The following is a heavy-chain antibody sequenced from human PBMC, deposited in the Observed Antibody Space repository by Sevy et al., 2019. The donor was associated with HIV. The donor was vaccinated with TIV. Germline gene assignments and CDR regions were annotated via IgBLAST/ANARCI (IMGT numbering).Heavy chain of an antibody. V-gene: IGHV3-23*01. D-gene: IGHD3-22*01. CDR2: ISRSGRIT. CDR1: GFTFSSYA. CDR3: AKEGQGEYYDSSGSFDY. Sequence: GGSLRLSCAASGFTFSSYAMSWVRQAPGKGLEWVSAISRSGRITYYADSVKGRFTISRDNSKNTLYLQMNSLRAEDPAVYYCAKEGQGEYYDSSGSFDYWGQGTLVTVSS. J-gene: IGHJ4*02.